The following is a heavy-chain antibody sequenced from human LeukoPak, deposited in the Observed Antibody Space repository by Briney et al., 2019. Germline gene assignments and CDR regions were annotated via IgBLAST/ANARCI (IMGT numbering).Heavy chain of an antibody. V-gene: IGHV1-2*02. Sequence: ASVKVSCKASGYTLTGYYMHWVRQAPRQGLEWMGWINPNDGATNYAQKFQGRVTMTRDTSINTAYMELSRLRSDDTAVYYCARTFPTYYYDSSGYYLNYWGQGTLVTVSS. D-gene: IGHD3-22*01. CDR1: GYTLTGYY. CDR3: ARTFPTYYYDSSGYYLNY. J-gene: IGHJ4*02. CDR2: INPNDGAT.